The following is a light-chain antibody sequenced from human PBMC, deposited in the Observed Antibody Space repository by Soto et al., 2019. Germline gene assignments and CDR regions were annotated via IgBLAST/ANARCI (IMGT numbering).Light chain of an antibody. CDR3: QQSYSTPPT. CDR1: QGITSY. J-gene: IGKJ4*01. V-gene: IGKV1-39*01. Sequence: DIQMTQSPSSLSASVGDRVTITCRASQGITSYLNWYQQKPEKAPKLLIYAASSLQSGVPSRFSGGGSGTDFTLTISTVQPEDFATYYCQQSYSTPPTFGRGTKVEIK. CDR2: AAS.